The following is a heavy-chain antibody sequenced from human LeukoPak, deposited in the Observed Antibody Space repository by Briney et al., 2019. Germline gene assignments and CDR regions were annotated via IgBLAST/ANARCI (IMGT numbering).Heavy chain of an antibody. CDR1: GYTFTSYD. Sequence: ASVKVSCKAAGYTFTSYDLNWVRQAPGQGLEWMGWMNPNTGNTDYAQKFQGRVTMTRNTSTSTAYLELRSLRSEDTAVYYCARGFLGRNPVFWGQGTLVTVSS. D-gene: IGHD2/OR15-2a*01. J-gene: IGHJ4*02. CDR3: ARGFLGRNPVF. V-gene: IGHV1-8*01. CDR2: MNPNTGNT.